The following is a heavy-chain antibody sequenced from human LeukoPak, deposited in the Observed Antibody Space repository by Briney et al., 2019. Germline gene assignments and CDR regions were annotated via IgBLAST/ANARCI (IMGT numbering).Heavy chain of an antibody. J-gene: IGHJ4*02. CDR2: ISSSSSYI. Sequence: GGSLRLSCAASGFTFSSYSMNWVRQAPGKGLEWVSSISSSSSYIYYADSVKGRFTISRDNAKNSLYLQMNSLRAEDTAVYYCARSVSDSSGYYYWGQGTLVTVSS. V-gene: IGHV3-21*01. CDR3: ARSVSDSSGYYY. CDR1: GFTFSSYS. D-gene: IGHD3-22*01.